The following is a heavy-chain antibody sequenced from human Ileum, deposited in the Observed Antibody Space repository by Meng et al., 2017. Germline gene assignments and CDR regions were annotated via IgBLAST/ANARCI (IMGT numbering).Heavy chain of an antibody. Sequence: ASVKVSCKASGYTFTNHDINWVRQAPGQGLEWMGWIDPNSGNTGYAQNFQGRVTITRNISMSTANMELSSLRSEDTAVYYCARGTSMNTPYYFDYWGPGTLVTVSS. CDR3: ARGTSMNTPYYFDY. CDR2: IDPNSGNT. V-gene: IGHV1-8*03. J-gene: IGHJ4*02. CDR1: GYTFTNHD. D-gene: IGHD3-16*01.